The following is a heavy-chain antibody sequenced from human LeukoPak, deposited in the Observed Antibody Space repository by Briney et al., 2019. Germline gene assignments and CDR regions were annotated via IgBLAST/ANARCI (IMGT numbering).Heavy chain of an antibody. V-gene: IGHV1-18*01. J-gene: IGHJ4*02. Sequence: GASVTVSCKTSGYTFTTYNVNWVRQAPGQGPEWMGWISVDDGNTNYAQKFQGRVTMTTDTSTSTTYMELRSLRSDDTAVYYCARSPLHWTDTKLDYWGQGTLVTVSS. CDR1: GYTFTTYN. CDR2: ISVDDGNT. CDR3: ARSPLHWTDTKLDY. D-gene: IGHD1-1*01.